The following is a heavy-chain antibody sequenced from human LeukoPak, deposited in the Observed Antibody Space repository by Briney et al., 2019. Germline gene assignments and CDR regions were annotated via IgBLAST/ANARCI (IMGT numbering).Heavy chain of an antibody. V-gene: IGHV4-59*08. J-gene: IGHJ4*02. CDR3: ASDYGGNSRY. Sequence: SETLSLTCSVSGGSISSDYWSWIRQPPGKGLEWIGYIYYSGSTYYNPSLKSRVTISVDTSKNQFSLKLSPVTAADTAVYYCASDYGGNSRYWGQGTLVTVSS. CDR2: IYYSGST. D-gene: IGHD4-23*01. CDR1: GGSISSDY.